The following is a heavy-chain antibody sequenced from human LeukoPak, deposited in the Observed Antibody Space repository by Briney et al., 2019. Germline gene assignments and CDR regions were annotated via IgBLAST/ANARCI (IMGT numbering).Heavy chain of an antibody. CDR2: IYTSGST. J-gene: IGHJ6*02. CDR1: GGSISSYY. Sequence: PSETLSLTCTVSGGSISSYYWSWIRQPAGKGLEWIGRIYTSGSTNYNPSLKSRVTMSVDTSKNQFSLKLSSVTAADTAAYYCARDVGDYTNYYYGMDVWGQGTTVTVSS. D-gene: IGHD1-26*01. CDR3: ARDVGDYTNYYYGMDV. V-gene: IGHV4-4*07.